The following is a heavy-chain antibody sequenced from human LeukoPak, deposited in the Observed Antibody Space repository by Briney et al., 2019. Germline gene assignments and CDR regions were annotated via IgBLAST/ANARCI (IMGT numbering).Heavy chain of an antibody. CDR3: ATNSHDYGVYFDY. J-gene: IGHJ4*02. D-gene: IGHD4-17*01. CDR2: IWYDGSNK. V-gene: IGHV3-33*01. CDR1: GFTFSSYG. Sequence: GGSLRLSFAASGFTFSSYGMHWVRQAPGKGLEWVAVIWYDGSNKYYADSVKGRFTISRDNSKNTLYLQMNSLRAEDTAVYYCATNSHDYGVYFDYWGQGTLVTVSS.